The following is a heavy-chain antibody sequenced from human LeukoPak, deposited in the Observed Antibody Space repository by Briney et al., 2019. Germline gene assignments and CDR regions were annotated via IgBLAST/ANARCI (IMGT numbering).Heavy chain of an antibody. Sequence: GGSLRLSCAASGFTFSSYAMHWVGQAPGKGLEWVAVISYDGSNKYYADSVKGRFTISRDNSKNTLYLQMNSLRAEDTAVYYCARDPYSNYVGYYFDYWGQGTLVTVSS. D-gene: IGHD4-11*01. J-gene: IGHJ4*02. V-gene: IGHV3-30*04. CDR2: ISYDGSNK. CDR1: GFTFSSYA. CDR3: ARDPYSNYVGYYFDY.